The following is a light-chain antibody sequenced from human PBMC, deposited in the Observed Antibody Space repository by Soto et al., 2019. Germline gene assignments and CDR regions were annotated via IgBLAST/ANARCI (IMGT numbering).Light chain of an antibody. CDR1: QSISSN. CDR3: PQYNNSPFT. V-gene: IGKV3-15*01. Sequence: EIVMTQSPATLSVSPGERATLSCRASQSISSNLAWYQQKPGQAPRLLIYGASTRATGIPATFSGSGSGTEFTLTISSLHSEDPAVYYCPQYNNSPFTFGPGTKVDIE. CDR2: GAS. J-gene: IGKJ3*01.